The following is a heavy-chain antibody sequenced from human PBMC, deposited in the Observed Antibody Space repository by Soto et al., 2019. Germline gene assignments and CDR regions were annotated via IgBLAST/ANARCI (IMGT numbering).Heavy chain of an antibody. V-gene: IGHV3-53*04. D-gene: IGHD4-17*01. CDR2: IYSGGST. Sequence: GGSLRLSCAASGFTVSSNYMSWVRQAPGKGLEWVSVIYSGGSTYYADSVKGRFTISRHNSKNTLYLQMNSLRAEDTAVYYCARESGTTDWYFDLWGRGTLVTVSS. CDR3: ARESGTTDWYFDL. J-gene: IGHJ2*01. CDR1: GFTVSSNY.